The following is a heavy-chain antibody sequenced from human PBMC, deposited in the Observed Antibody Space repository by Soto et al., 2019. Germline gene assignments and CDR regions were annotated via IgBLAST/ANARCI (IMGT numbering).Heavy chain of an antibody. CDR1: GGTFSSYA. D-gene: IGHD6-13*01. J-gene: IGHJ3*02. CDR3: ARDDGGIAAAGTNAFDI. V-gene: IGHV1-69*01. CDR2: IIPIFGTA. Sequence: QVQLVQSGAEVKKPGSSVKVSCKASGGTFSSYAISWVRQAPGQGLEWMGGIIPIFGTANYAQKFQGRVTITADESTSTAYMELSSLRSEDTAVYYCARDDGGIAAAGTNAFDIWGQGTMATVSS.